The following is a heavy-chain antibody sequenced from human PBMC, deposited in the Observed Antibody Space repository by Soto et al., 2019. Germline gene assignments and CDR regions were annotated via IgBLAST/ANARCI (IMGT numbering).Heavy chain of an antibody. CDR2: IDWDDDK. Sequence: GPTLVNPTHALTLTCTFSGFSLSTNGIRVSWIRQPPGKALEWLARIDWDDDKFYSTSLKTRLTISKDTSKNQVVLTMTNMDPVDTATSYCARAYYSGSGTSNWFDPWGQGTLVTVSS. CDR1: GFSLSTNGIR. V-gene: IGHV2-70*04. CDR3: ARAYYSGSGTSNWFDP. J-gene: IGHJ5*02. D-gene: IGHD3-10*01.